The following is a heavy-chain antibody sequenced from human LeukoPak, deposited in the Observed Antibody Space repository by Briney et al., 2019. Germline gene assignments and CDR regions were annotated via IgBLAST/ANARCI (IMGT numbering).Heavy chain of an antibody. Sequence: SVKVSCKASGGTFSSYVISWVRQAPGQGLEWMGRIIPILDIANYAQNFQGRVTITADKSTSAAYMELSSLTSEVTAVYYCARTKDYGDSSYSFYGFDVWGQGNTVTVSS. V-gene: IGHV1-69*04. CDR3: ARTKDYGDSSYSFYGFDV. D-gene: IGHD4-17*01. CDR1: GGTFSSYV. CDR2: IIPILDIA. J-gene: IGHJ6*02.